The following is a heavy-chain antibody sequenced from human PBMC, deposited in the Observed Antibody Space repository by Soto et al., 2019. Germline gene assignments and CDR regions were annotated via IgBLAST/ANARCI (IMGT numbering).Heavy chain of an antibody. J-gene: IGHJ6*02. CDR1: GFTFSSYG. CDR3: ASLLWFGELSNYYYGMDV. V-gene: IGHV3-33*01. D-gene: IGHD3-10*01. CDR2: IWYDGSNK. Sequence: GGSLRLSCAASGFTFSSYGMHWVRQAPGKGLEWVAGIWYDGSNKYYAASVKGRFTISRDNSKNTLYLQLNSLRAEDTAVYYCASLLWFGELSNYYYGMDVWGQGTTVTGSS.